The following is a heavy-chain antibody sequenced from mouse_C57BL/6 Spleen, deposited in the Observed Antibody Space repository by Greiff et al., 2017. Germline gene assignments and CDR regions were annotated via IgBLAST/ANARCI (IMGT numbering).Heavy chain of an antibody. J-gene: IGHJ1*03. CDR1: GYTFTGYW. CDR2: ILPGSGST. CDR3: ARFTTVVAHWYFDV. D-gene: IGHD1-1*01. Sequence: VQLQQSGAELMKPGASVKLSCKATGYTFTGYWIEWVKQRPGHGLEWIGEILPGSGSTNYNEKFKGKATLTADKSSSTAYMQLSSLTSEDSAVYFCARFTTVVAHWYFDVWGTGTTVTVSS. V-gene: IGHV1-9*01.